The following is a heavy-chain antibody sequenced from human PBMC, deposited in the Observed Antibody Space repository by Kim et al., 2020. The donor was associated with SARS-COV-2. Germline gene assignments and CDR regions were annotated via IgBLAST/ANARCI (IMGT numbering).Heavy chain of an antibody. Sequence: SETLSLTCTVSGGSISSGGYYWSWTRQHPGKGLEWIGYIYYSGSTYYNPSLKSRVTISVDTSKNQFSLKLSSVTAADTAVYYCARDRPSSGWPYYYYYGMDVWGQGTTVTVAS. V-gene: IGHV4-31*03. CDR3: ARDRPSSGWPYYYYYGMDV. CDR1: GGSISSGGYY. J-gene: IGHJ6*02. D-gene: IGHD6-19*01. CDR2: IYYSGST.